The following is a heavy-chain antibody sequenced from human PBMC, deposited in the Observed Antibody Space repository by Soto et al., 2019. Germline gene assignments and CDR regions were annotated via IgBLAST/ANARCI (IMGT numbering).Heavy chain of an antibody. Sequence: VHLLESGGGLVQPGGSLRLACTASGFTFNHYAMSWVRQAPGKGLEWVSAVSGRGGSTKYADSVKGRFIISRDNSKNTVYLQMNSLRAEDTAVYYCVKEHGDSFSDYWGQGTLVTVSS. D-gene: IGHD2-21*01. CDR1: GFTFNHYA. V-gene: IGHV3-23*01. CDR2: VSGRGGST. J-gene: IGHJ4*02. CDR3: VKEHGDSFSDY.